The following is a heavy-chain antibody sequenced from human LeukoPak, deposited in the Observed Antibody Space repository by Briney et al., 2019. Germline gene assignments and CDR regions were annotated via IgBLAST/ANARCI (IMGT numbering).Heavy chain of an antibody. J-gene: IGHJ4*02. CDR1: GYTFTGYY. CDR3: ASVSIFGVASDY. CDR2: INPNSGGT. Sequence: GASVKVSCKASGYTFTGYYMHWVRQAPGQGLEWMGWINPNSGGTNYAQKIQGRVTMTRDTSISTAYMELSRLRSDDTAVYYCASVSIFGVASDYWGQGTLVTVSS. D-gene: IGHD3-3*01. V-gene: IGHV1-2*02.